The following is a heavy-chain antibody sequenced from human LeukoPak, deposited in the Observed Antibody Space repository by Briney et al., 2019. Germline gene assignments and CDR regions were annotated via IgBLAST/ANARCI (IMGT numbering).Heavy chain of an antibody. CDR2: INHSGST. V-gene: IGHV4-34*01. Sequence: SETLSLTCAVYGGSFSGYYWSWIRQPPGKGLEWIGEINHSGSTNYNPSLKSRVTISVDTSKNQFSLKLSSVTAADTAVYYCAKLSGGSPTYEGRRNYFDYWGQGTLVTVSS. J-gene: IGHJ4*02. D-gene: IGHD2-15*01. CDR1: GGSFSGYY. CDR3: AKLSGGSPTYEGRRNYFDY.